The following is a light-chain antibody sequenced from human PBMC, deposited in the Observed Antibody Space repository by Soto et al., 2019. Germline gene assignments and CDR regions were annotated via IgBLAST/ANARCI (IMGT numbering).Light chain of an antibody. Sequence: EIVMTQSPSTLSVSPGERATLSCRASQSVSSNLAWYQQKPGQAPRLLIYGASTRATGIPARFSGSGSGTEFTLTISSLQSEDFATYYCQQYESLPLTFGQRTRLEIK. CDR1: QSVSSN. CDR3: QQYESLPLT. V-gene: IGKV3-15*01. J-gene: IGKJ5*01. CDR2: GAS.